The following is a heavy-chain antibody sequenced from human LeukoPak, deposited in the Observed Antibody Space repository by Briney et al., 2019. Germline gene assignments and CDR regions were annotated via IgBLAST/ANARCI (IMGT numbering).Heavy chain of an antibody. CDR1: GGTISSYY. Sequence: SETLSLTCTVSGGTISSYYWNWIRQAPGEGLEWIGYINYSGNTNYNPSLRSRVTIFLDPSMTHFSLKLSSVTAADTAVYYCARGPIVVVPAANAFDIWGQGTMVTVSS. J-gene: IGHJ3*02. CDR2: INYSGNT. CDR3: ARGPIVVVPAANAFDI. V-gene: IGHV4-59*12. D-gene: IGHD2-2*01.